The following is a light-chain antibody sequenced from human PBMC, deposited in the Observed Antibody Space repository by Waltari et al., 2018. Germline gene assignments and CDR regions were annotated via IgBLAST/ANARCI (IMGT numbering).Light chain of an antibody. CDR3: CSFTSSSTWV. J-gene: IGLJ3*02. CDR2: DVN. CDR1: TSALGGYNY. V-gene: IGLV2-14*01. Sequence: QSALTQPASVSGSPGQSITISCTGTTSALGGYNYVSWYQQHPGKAPKLLIYDVNSRPSGVSNRFSGSKSGNTASLIISGLQAEDEADYYCCSFTSSSTWVFGGGTKLTVL.